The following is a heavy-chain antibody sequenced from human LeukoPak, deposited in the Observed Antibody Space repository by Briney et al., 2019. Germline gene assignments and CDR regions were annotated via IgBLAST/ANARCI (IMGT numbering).Heavy chain of an antibody. CDR3: AKAPLRFLDHYYYIDV. CDR1: GFHFTNYA. V-gene: IGHV3-23*01. J-gene: IGHJ6*03. D-gene: IGHD4-17*01. Sequence: GGSLRLSCATSGFHFTNYAMSWVRQAPGKGLEWVSALSGSGSSTYYADSVKGRFTISRVTSNNTLYLQMSSLRVEDTALYHCAKAPLRFLDHYYYIDVWGKGTTVTV. CDR2: LSGSGSST.